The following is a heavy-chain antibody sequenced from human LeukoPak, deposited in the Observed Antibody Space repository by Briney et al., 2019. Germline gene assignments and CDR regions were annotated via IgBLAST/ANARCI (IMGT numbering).Heavy chain of an antibody. CDR3: ARLAHCSGGSCYPVLDY. CDR1: GYTFTSYY. J-gene: IGHJ4*02. Sequence: ASVKVSFKASGYTFTSYYMHWVRQAPGQGLEWMGIINPSGGSTSYAQKFQGGVTITTDESTSTAYMELSSLRSEDTAVYYCARLAHCSGGSCYPVLDYWGQGTLVTVSS. CDR2: INPSGGST. V-gene: IGHV1-46*01. D-gene: IGHD2-15*01.